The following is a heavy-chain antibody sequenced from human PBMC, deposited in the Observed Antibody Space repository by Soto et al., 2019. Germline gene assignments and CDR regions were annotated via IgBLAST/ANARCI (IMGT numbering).Heavy chain of an antibody. Sequence: QVQLQESGPGLVKPSQTLSLTCTVSGGSISSSGYYWTWIRQHPGTGLEWIGYIYHSGRTHYNPSLKIQLTRSLDTSKNQFSLNLTSVTAADTAVYYCAIEKSSADLFDYWGQGTLVTVSS. CDR1: GGSISSSGYY. D-gene: IGHD6-25*01. CDR2: IYHSGRT. J-gene: IGHJ4*02. V-gene: IGHV4-31*01. CDR3: AIEKSSADLFDY.